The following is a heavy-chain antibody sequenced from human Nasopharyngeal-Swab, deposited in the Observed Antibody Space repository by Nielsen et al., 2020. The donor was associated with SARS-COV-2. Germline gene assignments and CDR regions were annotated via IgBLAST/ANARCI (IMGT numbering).Heavy chain of an antibody. CDR1: GYTFNSHY. D-gene: IGHD1-26*01. V-gene: IGHV1-46*02. CDR2: INPSGGGT. CDR3: ARDCFFDGSDSSVIDH. Sequence: ASLKVSCKASGYTFNSHYMHWVRQAPGQGPEWMGIINPSGGGTSYAQKFQGRVTMTSDMSTTTVYMELSSLRSEDTAVYYCARDCFFDGSDSSVIDHWGQGTSVTVSS. J-gene: IGHJ4*02.